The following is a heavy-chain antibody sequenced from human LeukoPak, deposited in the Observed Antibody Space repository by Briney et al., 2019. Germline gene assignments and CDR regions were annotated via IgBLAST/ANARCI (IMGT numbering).Heavy chain of an antibody. Sequence: GGSLRLSCAASGFIVSTNYMNWVRQAPGKGLEWVSSISSSSSYIYYADSVKGRFTISRDNAKNSLYLQMNSLRAEDTAVYYCASLSTAVVTSYYFDYWGQGTLVTVSS. V-gene: IGHV3-21*01. CDR2: ISSSSSYI. J-gene: IGHJ4*02. CDR3: ASLSTAVVTSYYFDY. CDR1: GFIVSTNY. D-gene: IGHD4-23*01.